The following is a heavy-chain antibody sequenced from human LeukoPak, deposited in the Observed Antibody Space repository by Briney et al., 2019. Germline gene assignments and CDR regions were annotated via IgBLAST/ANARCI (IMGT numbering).Heavy chain of an antibody. CDR3: ARVGLVPAAIYWFDP. CDR1: GGYFSGYY. J-gene: IGHJ5*02. V-gene: IGHV4-34*01. Sequence: SETLSLTCAVYGGYFSGYYWSWIRQPPGKGLEWTGGINHSGSTNYNPSLKSRVTISVDTSKNQFSLKLSSVTAADTAVYYCARVGLVPAAIYWFDPWGQGTLVTVSS. D-gene: IGHD2-2*01. CDR2: INHSGST.